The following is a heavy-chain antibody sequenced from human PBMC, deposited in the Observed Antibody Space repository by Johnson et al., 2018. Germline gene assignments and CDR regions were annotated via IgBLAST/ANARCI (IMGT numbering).Heavy chain of an antibody. J-gene: IGHJ1*01. CDR1: GYTFTSYY. CDR3: ARPKLEAAAATAEYFQH. D-gene: IGHD6-13*01. CDR2: INPSGGST. V-gene: IGHV1-46*01. Sequence: QVQLVQSGSEVKKPGASVKVSCKASGYTFTSYYMHWVRQAPGQGLEWMGIINPSGGSTSYAQKFQGRVTMTRDTSTSTVYMERSSRGSEATAVYYCARPKLEAAAATAEYFQHWGQGTLVTVSS.